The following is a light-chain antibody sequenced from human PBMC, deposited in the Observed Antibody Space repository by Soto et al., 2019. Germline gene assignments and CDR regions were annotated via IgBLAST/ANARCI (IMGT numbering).Light chain of an antibody. J-gene: IGLJ3*02. Sequence: QSVLTQPPSASGTPGQRVTISCSGSGSNIGTNPVNWYQHIPGTAPSVIIFYNDQRPSGVPDRFSGSKSGTSASLAISGLQYDDGAHYYCAVCDESLNALLFGGGTKLTVL. CDR2: YND. V-gene: IGLV1-44*01. CDR3: AVCDESLNALL. CDR1: GSNIGTNP.